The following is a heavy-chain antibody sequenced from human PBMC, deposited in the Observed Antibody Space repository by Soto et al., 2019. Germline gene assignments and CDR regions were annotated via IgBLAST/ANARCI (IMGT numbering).Heavy chain of an antibody. Sequence: PGGSLRLSCAASGFTFSSYAMSWVRQAPGKGLEWVSAISGSGGSTYYADSVKGRFTISRDNSKNTLYLQMNSLRAEDTAVYYCAKDRIIDYGDSDAFDIWGQGTMVTVSS. CDR2: ISGSGGST. V-gene: IGHV3-23*01. J-gene: IGHJ3*02. CDR3: AKDRIIDYGDSDAFDI. D-gene: IGHD4-17*01. CDR1: GFTFSSYA.